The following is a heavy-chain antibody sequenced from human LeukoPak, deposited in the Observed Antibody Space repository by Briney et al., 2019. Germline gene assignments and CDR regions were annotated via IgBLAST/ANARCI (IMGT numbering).Heavy chain of an antibody. Sequence: GGSLRLSCAASGFTVSDAWMTWVRQAPGKGLEWVGRIKSKTDGGTTDYAAPVKGRFTISRDDSENTLYLQMSSLKTEDTAVYYCTTDKSAVLYWGQGTLVTVSS. D-gene: IGHD3-10*01. V-gene: IGHV3-15*01. CDR1: GFTVSDAW. CDR2: IKSKTDGGTT. CDR3: TTDKSAVLY. J-gene: IGHJ4*02.